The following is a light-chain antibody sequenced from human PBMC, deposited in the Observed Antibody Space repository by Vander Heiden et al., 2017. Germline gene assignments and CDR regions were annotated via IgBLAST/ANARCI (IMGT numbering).Light chain of an antibody. CDR2: DVT. Sequence: QSALTQPASVSGSPGQSITISCTGTSRDVGGYSYVSWYQQHPGRARKLMIYDVTSRPSGVSNRFSGSKSGNTASLTISGLQAENEADYYCSSYTTSSTYVFGTGTKVTVL. CDR1: SRDVGGYSY. CDR3: SSYTTSSTYV. J-gene: IGLJ1*01. V-gene: IGLV2-14*03.